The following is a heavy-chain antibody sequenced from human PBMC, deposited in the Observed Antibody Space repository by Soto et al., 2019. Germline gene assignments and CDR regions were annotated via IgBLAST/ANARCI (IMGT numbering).Heavy chain of an antibody. J-gene: IGHJ6*02. D-gene: IGHD2-15*01. V-gene: IGHV4-30-4*01. CDR1: GGSISSGDYY. Sequence: SETLSLTCTVSGGSISSGDYYWSWIRQPPGKGLEWIGYIYYSGSTYYNPSLKSRVTISVDTSKNQFSLKLSSVTAADTAVYYCARVRVLLRGYYYYGMYVWGQGTTVTVSS. CDR2: IYYSGST. CDR3: ARVRVLLRGYYYYGMYV.